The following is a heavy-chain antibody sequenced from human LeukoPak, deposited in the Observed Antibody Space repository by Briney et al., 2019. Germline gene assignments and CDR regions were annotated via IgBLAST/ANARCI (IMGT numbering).Heavy chain of an antibody. CDR3: ARLRWVGFDI. CDR1: GGSISSYY. D-gene: IGHD3-16*01. V-gene: IGHV4-59*08. Sequence: SETLSLTCTVSGGSISSYYWSWIRQPPGKGLEWIGYIYYSGSTNYNPPLKSRVTILVDTSKNHFSLKLSSATAGDWGVYCCARLRWVGFDIWGQGTMGTGSS. J-gene: IGHJ3*02. CDR2: IYYSGST.